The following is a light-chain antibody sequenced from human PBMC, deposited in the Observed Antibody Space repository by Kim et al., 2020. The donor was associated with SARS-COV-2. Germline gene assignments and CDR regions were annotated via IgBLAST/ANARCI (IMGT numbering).Light chain of an antibody. V-gene: IGKV1-9*01. J-gene: IGKJ3*01. CDR3: QQLHTYPLT. Sequence: DILLTQSPSSLSASVGDRVTITCRASQGISRELAWYQQKPGNPPKLLIYAASTLQSGVPSRFSGSGSGTDFTLTITSLQPEDFATYSCQQLHTYPLTFGPGTKVDIK. CDR2: AAS. CDR1: QGISRE.